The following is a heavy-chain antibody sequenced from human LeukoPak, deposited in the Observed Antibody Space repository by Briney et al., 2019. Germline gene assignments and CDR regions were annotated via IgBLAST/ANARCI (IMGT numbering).Heavy chain of an antibody. Sequence: PSETLSLTCAVYGGSFSGYYWSWIRQPPGKGLEWIGEINHSGSTNYNPSLKSRVTISVDTSKNQFSLKLSSVTAADTAVYYCARVRAPRGYYYYYMDVWGKGTAVTVSS. CDR1: GGSFSGYY. CDR2: INHSGST. J-gene: IGHJ6*03. V-gene: IGHV4-34*01. CDR3: ARVRAPRGYYYYYMDV.